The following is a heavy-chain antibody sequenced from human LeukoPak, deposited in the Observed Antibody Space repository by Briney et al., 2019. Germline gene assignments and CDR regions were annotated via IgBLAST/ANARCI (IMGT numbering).Heavy chain of an antibody. J-gene: IGHJ4*02. CDR2: INLGGGST. D-gene: IGHD3-22*01. CDR3: ARDTGYYYDSSGYLRFDY. Sequence: ATVKVSCKASGYSFTSYYMHWVRQPPGQGLEWMGIINLGGGSTSYAQKFQGRVTMTRDTSTSTVYMELSTLRSEDTAVYYCARDTGYYYDSSGYLRFDYWGQGTLVTVSS. V-gene: IGHV1-46*01. CDR1: GYSFTSYY.